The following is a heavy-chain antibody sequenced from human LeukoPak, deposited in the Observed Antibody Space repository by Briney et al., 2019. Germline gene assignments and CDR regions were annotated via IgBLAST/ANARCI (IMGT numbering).Heavy chain of an antibody. CDR2: MNPNSGNT. V-gene: IGHV1-8*03. Sequence: ASVKVSCKASGYTFTSYDINWVRQATGQGLEWMGWMNPNSGNTGYAQKFQGRVTITRNTSISTAYMELRSLRSDDTAVYYCAREYVEMATITRFDYWGQGTLVTVSS. CDR3: AREYVEMATITRFDY. CDR1: GYTFTSYD. J-gene: IGHJ4*02. D-gene: IGHD5-24*01.